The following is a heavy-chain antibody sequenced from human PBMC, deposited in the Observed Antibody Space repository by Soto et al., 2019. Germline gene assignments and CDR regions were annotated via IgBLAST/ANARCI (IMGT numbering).Heavy chain of an antibody. Sequence: EVQLVESGGGLVKPGGSLRLSCAASGFTFSSYTMNWVRQAPGKGLEWVSSISSSSSYIQYADSVKGRFTISRDNAKNSLYLQMNGLRAEDTAVYYGPSHYVERKHDWGQGTLVTVSS. CDR1: GFTFSSYT. V-gene: IGHV3-21*01. CDR2: ISSSSSYI. CDR3: PSHYVERKHD. J-gene: IGHJ4*02. D-gene: IGHD4-17*01.